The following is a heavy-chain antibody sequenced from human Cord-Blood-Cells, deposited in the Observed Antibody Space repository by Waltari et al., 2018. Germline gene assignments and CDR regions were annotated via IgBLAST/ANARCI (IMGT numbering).Heavy chain of an antibody. J-gene: IGHJ6*02. CDR3: ATGPVGYYYYGMDV. V-gene: IGHV3-53*01. CDR1: GFTVSTNY. CDR2: IYSGGST. Sequence: EVQLVESGGGLIQPGGSLRLSCAASGFTVSTNYMSRVCRAPGKGLEWVSVIYSGGSTYYADSVKGRFTISRDNSKNTLYLQMNSLRAEDTAVYYCATGPVGYYYYGMDVWGQGTTVTVSS.